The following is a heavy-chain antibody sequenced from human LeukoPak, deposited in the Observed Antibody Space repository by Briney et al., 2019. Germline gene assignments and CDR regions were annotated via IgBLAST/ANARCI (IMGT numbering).Heavy chain of an antibody. Sequence: PGGSLRLSCAASGFTFSSYGMHWVRQAPGKGLEWVAFIRYDGSNKYYADSVKGRFTISRDNSKNTLYLQMNSLRAEDTAVYYCARGDLGYCSSTSCFMGVDYWGQGTLVTVSS. CDR2: IRYDGSNK. V-gene: IGHV3-30*02. D-gene: IGHD2-2*01. CDR1: GFTFSSYG. CDR3: ARGDLGYCSSTSCFMGVDY. J-gene: IGHJ4*02.